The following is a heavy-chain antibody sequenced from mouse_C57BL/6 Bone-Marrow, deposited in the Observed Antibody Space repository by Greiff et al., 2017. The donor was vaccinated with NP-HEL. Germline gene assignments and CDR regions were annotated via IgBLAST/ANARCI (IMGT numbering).Heavy chain of an antibody. J-gene: IGHJ2*01. V-gene: IGHV1-55*01. CDR3: ARDITTVVATDY. D-gene: IGHD1-1*01. CDR1: GYTFTSYW. Sequence: QVQLQQPGAELVKPGASVKMSCKASGYTFTSYWITWVKQRPGQGLEWIGDIYPGSGRTNYNEKFKSKATLTVDTSSSTAYMQLSSLTSEDSAVYYCARDITTVVATDYWGQGTTLTVSS. CDR2: IYPGSGRT.